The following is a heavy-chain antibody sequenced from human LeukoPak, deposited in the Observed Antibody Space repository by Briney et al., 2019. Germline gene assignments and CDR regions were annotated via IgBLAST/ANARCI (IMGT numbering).Heavy chain of an antibody. V-gene: IGHV3-74*01. CDR2: INTDGSST. CDR1: GFTFSSYW. D-gene: IGHD1-7*01. J-gene: IGHJ2*01. Sequence: GGSLRLSCAASGFTFSSYWMHWVRQAPGKGLVWVSRINTDGSSTSYADSVKGRFTISRDNAKNTLYLQMNSLRAEDTAVYYCARGDWNYGSGPNYWYFDLWGRGTLVTVSS. CDR3: ARGDWNYGSGPNYWYFDL.